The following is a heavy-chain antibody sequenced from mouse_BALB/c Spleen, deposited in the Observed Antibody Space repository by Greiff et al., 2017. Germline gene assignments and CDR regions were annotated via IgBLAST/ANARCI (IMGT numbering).Heavy chain of an antibody. CDR1: GFTFSSFG. Sequence: EVHLVESGGGLVQPGGSRKLSCAASGFTFSSFGMHWVRQAPEKGLEWVAYISSGSSTIYYADTVKGRFTISRDNPKNTLFLQMTSLRSEDTAMYYCARLHDGYYVPYAMDYWGQGTSVTVSS. CDR3: ARLHDGYYVPYAMDY. J-gene: IGHJ4*01. D-gene: IGHD2-3*01. CDR2: ISSGSSTI. V-gene: IGHV5-17*02.